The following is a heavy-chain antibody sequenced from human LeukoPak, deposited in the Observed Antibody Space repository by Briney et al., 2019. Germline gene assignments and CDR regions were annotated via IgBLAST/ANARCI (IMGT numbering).Heavy chain of an antibody. Sequence: PSETLSLTCSVSAGSISSSSWWSWVRQSPVKGLEWIGEIYLYGTTNYNPSLKSRVTMSVDTSKNQFSLKLSSVTAADTAVYYCARCSGGSRSYNWFDPWGQGTLVTVSS. CDR2: IYLYGTT. J-gene: IGHJ5*02. CDR1: AGSISSSSW. D-gene: IGHD2-15*01. CDR3: ARCSGGSRSYNWFDP. V-gene: IGHV4-4*02.